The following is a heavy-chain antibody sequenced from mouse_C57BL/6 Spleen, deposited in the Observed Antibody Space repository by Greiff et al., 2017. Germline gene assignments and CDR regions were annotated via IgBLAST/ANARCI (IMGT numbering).Heavy chain of an antibody. CDR2: IYPGSGST. Sequence: VQLQQSGAELVKPGASVKMSCKASGYTFTSYWITWVKQRPGQGLEWIGDIYPGSGSTNYNEKFKSKATLTGDTSSSTAYMQLRSLTSEDSAVYYCARGIYYYGSSPHLYFDVWGTGTTVTVSS. J-gene: IGHJ1*03. V-gene: IGHV1-55*01. D-gene: IGHD1-1*01. CDR3: ARGIYYYGSSPHLYFDV. CDR1: GYTFTSYW.